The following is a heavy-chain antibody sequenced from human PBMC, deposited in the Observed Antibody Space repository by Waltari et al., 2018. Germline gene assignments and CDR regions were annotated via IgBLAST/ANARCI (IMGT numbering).Heavy chain of an antibody. D-gene: IGHD3-22*01. CDR3: ARQSYYDESGHD. CDR1: GGSISSSAYY. V-gene: IGHV4-39*01. CDR2: IYYSVTT. J-gene: IGHJ4*02. Sequence: QLQLQESGPGLVKPSETLSLTCTVSGGSISSSAYYWVWIRQPTGKGREWIGSIYYSVTTYYTPSLNSLVTISVDTSNSQFSLKLSSATSADTAIYYCARQSYYDESGHDWGQGTLVTVSS.